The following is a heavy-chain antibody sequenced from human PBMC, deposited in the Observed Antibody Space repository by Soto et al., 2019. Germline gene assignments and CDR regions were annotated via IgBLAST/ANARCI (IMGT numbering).Heavy chain of an antibody. D-gene: IGHD2-15*01. CDR1: GFIFNTWW. Sequence: EVQVVESGGGLVQPGGSLRLSCADPGFIFNTWWMHWVRQVPGKGLVWVARIKSDESSTDYADSVKGRFAISGDNAKKTMYLQMNSLRAEDTAVYYCARDLYYAVAIWGQRIMVTVSS. CDR2: IKSDESST. V-gene: IGHV3-74*01. CDR3: ARDLYYAVAI. J-gene: IGHJ3*02.